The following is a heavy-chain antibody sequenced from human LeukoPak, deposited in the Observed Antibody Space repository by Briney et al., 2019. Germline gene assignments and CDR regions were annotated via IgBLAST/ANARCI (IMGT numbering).Heavy chain of an antibody. D-gene: IGHD3-22*01. CDR1: GYTFTSYY. CDR2: INPSGGST. CDR3: ARVQDYYDSSGCAGY. V-gene: IGHV1-46*01. Sequence: GASVKVSFKASGYTFTSYYMHWVRQAPGQGLEGMGIINPSGGSTSYAQKFQGRVTMNRDTSTSTVYMELSRLRSEDTAVYYCARVQDYYDSSGCAGYWGQGTLVTVCS. J-gene: IGHJ4*02.